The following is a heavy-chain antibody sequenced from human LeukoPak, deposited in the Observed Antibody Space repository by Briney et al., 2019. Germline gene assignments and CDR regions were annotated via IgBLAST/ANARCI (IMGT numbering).Heavy chain of an antibody. CDR1: GGSISSSSYY. V-gene: IGHV4-39*01. Sequence: PPETLSLTCTVSGGSISSSSYYWGWIRQPPGKGLEWIGSIYYSGSTYYNPSLKSRVTISVDTSKNQFSLKLSSVTAADTAVYYCARHLGAYSSSSPGVWYFDYWGQGTLVTVSS. D-gene: IGHD6-6*01. CDR2: IYYSGST. J-gene: IGHJ4*02. CDR3: ARHLGAYSSSSPGVWYFDY.